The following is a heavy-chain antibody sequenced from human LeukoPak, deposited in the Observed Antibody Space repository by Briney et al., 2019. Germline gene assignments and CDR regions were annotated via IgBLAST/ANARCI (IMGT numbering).Heavy chain of an antibody. D-gene: IGHD3-10*01. Sequence: PSETLSLTCTVSGGSISSYYWSWIRQPPGKGLEWIGYIYYSGSTNYNPSLKSRVTISVDTSMNQFSLKLSSVTAADTAVYYCARAAVRGVVDYWGQGTLVTVSS. CDR2: IYYSGST. CDR3: ARAAVRGVVDY. CDR1: GGSISSYY. J-gene: IGHJ4*02. V-gene: IGHV4-59*01.